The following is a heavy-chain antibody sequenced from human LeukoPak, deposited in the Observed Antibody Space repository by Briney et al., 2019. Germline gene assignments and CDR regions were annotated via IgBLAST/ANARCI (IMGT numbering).Heavy chain of an antibody. D-gene: IGHD2-8*02. J-gene: IGHJ4*02. Sequence: PGGSLRLSCPASGLTFSSSTMSWVPQAPGKGRGWVGFINSKGYGGTTEYAAYVKGRFTNSRDHSNSIAYLQMNSRKTEDTAVHYCTREEGGVSSSWVQGGLVTVRS. V-gene: IGHV3-49*04. CDR1: GLTFSSST. CDR3: TREEGGVSSS. CDR2: INSKGYGGTT.